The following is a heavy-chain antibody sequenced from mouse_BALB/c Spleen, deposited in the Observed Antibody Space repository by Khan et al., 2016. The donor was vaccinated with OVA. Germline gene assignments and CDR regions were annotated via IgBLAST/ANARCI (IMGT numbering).Heavy chain of an antibody. Sequence: QVQLQQSGAELARPGASVKMSCKASGYTFTSYTIHWIKKRPGQGLEWIGYINPSNGYTNYNQKIKDKATLTTDKSSTTAYLQLSSLTSDDSAVYNCGRDGAYHRNDGWFAYWGQGTLVTVSA. J-gene: IGHJ3*01. V-gene: IGHV1-4*01. CDR1: GYTFTSYT. D-gene: IGHD2-14*01. CDR2: INPSNGYT. CDR3: GRDGAYHRNDGWFAY.